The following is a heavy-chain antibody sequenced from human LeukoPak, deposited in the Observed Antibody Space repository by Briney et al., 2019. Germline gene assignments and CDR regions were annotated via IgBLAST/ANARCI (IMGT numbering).Heavy chain of an antibody. CDR1: GYTFTDYY. D-gene: IGHD3-10*01. CDR2: INPNSGGT. J-gene: IGHJ6*03. Sequence: ASVKVSCKASGYTFTDYYIHWVRQAPGQGLEWMGWINPNSGGTKYAQEFQGRVTMTRDTSISTAYMELSRLRFDDTAVYYCTRDKDLVRGAMTVVRYYMDVWGTGTTVTVSS. CDR3: TRDKDLVRGAMTVVRYYMDV. V-gene: IGHV1-2*02.